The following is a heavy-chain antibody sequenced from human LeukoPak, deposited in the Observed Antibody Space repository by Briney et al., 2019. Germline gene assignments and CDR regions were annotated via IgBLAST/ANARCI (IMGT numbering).Heavy chain of an antibody. J-gene: IGHJ4*02. CDR1: AGTFSSYA. CDR2: IIPILGIA. V-gene: IGHV1-69*04. Sequence: SVTVSFTASAGTFSSYAISWVRQAPGQGLEWMGRIIPILGIANYAQKFQGRVTITADKSTSTAYMELSSLRSEDTAVYYCARSRGSSGWYEGLDYWGQGTLVTVSS. CDR3: ARSRGSSGWYEGLDY. D-gene: IGHD6-19*01.